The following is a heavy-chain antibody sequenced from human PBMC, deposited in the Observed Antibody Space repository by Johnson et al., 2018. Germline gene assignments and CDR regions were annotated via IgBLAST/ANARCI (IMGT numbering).Heavy chain of an antibody. D-gene: IGHD7-27*01. Sequence: VQLVQSGGGLVQPGRSLRLSCAASGFTFDDYAMHWVRQAPGKGLEWVGFIRSKAYGGTTEYAASVKGRFTISRDDSKSIAYLQMNSLRAEDTARYYCARPLTGGPDAFDIWGQGTMVTVAS. CDR2: IRSKAYGGTT. CDR3: ARPLTGGPDAFDI. CDR1: GFTFDDYA. V-gene: IGHV3-49*04. J-gene: IGHJ3*02.